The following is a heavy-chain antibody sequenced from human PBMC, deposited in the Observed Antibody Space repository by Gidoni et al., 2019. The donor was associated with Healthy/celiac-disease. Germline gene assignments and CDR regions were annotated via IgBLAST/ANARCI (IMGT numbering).Heavy chain of an antibody. V-gene: IGHV1-58*01. Sequence: QMQLVQSGPEVKKPGTSVKVSCKASGFTFTSSAVQWVRQARGQRLEWIGWIVVGSGNTNYAQKFQERVTITRDMSTSTAYMELSSLRSEDTAVYYCAADGDSSQVSGYWGQGTLVTVSS. CDR3: AADGDSSQVSGY. CDR1: GFTFTSSA. D-gene: IGHD3-22*01. CDR2: IVVGSGNT. J-gene: IGHJ4*02.